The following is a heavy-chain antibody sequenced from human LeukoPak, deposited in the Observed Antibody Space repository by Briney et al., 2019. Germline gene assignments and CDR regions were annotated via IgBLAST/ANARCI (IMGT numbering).Heavy chain of an antibody. J-gene: IGHJ3*02. D-gene: IGHD2-21*02. CDR3: VRHLVVVTTTTVAFDI. CDR2: ISGSGGST. CDR1: GFTFSSYA. V-gene: IGHV3-23*01. Sequence: PGGSLRLSCAASGFTFSSYATSWVRQAPGKGLEWVSAISGSGGSTYYADSVKGRFTISRDNSKNTLYLQMNSLRDEQTAVYYCVRHLVVVTTTTVAFDIWGQGTMVTVSS.